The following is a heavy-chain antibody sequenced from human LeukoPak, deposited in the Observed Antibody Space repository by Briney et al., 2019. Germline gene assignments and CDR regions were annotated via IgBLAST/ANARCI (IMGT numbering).Heavy chain of an antibody. V-gene: IGHV3-23*01. D-gene: IGHD2-2*01. CDR3: AKVASLCTSTSCVRGGFDY. CDR1: ANY. Sequence: TGGSLRLSCAVSANYMNWVRQAPGKGLEWVSALSGSGGNTYYADSVKGRFTISRDNSKNTLYLQMNSLRAEDTAKYYCAKVASLCTSTSCVRGGFDYWGQGTLVTVSS. CDR2: LSGSGGNT. J-gene: IGHJ4*02.